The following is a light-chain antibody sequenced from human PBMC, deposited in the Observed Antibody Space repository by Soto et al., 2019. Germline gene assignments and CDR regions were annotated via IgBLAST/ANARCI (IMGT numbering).Light chain of an antibody. CDR2: EVN. J-gene: IGLJ3*02. CDR1: SSDVGSYIL. CDR3: CSYAGSSTWV. Sequence: QSALTQPASVSGSPGQSITISCTGTSSDVGSYILVSWYQQHPGKAPKLIIYEVNKRPSGVSNRFSGSKSGNTASLTISGLQAEDEADYYCCSYAGSSTWVFGGGTKLTVL. V-gene: IGLV2-23*02.